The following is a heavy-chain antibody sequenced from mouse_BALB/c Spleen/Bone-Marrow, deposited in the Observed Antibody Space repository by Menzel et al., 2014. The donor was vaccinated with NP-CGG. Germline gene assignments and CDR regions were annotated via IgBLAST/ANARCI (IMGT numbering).Heavy chain of an antibody. CDR3: ARGNYGNYVDYFDY. J-gene: IGHJ2*01. Sequence: EVMLVESGGGLVQPGGSLKLSCAASGFTFSSYGMSWVRQTPDKRLELVASINSNGGSTYYPDSVKGRFTFSRDNAKNTLSLQMSSLKSEDTAMYYCARGNYGNYVDYFDYWGQGTTLTVSS. V-gene: IGHV5-6-3*01. D-gene: IGHD2-1*01. CDR1: GFTFSSYG. CDR2: INSNGGST.